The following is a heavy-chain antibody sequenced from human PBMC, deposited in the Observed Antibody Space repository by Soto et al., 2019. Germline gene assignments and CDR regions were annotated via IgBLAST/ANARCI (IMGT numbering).Heavy chain of an antibody. CDR2: INHSGST. J-gene: IGHJ6*03. D-gene: IGHD1-26*01. CDR1: GGSFSGYY. Sequence: SETLSLTCAVYGGSFSGYYWSWIRQPPGKGLEWIGEINHSGSTNYNPSLKSRVTISVDTSKNQFSLKLSSVTAADTAVYYCARGIRRPLSAYYYYMDVWGKGTTVTVSS. CDR3: ARGIRRPLSAYYYYMDV. V-gene: IGHV4-34*01.